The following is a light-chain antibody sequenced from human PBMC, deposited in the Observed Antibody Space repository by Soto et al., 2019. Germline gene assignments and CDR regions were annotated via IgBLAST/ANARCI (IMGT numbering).Light chain of an antibody. J-gene: IGKJ4*01. CDR3: HQYDSSPLT. Sequence: EIVLTQSPGTLSLSPGERATLSCRASQSVSSSYLAWYQQKPGQAPRLLIYGASSRAPGIPDKFSGSGSGTDXXLTISRLEPEDFAVYYCHQYDSSPLTFGGGTKVEIK. V-gene: IGKV3-20*01. CDR2: GAS. CDR1: QSVSSSY.